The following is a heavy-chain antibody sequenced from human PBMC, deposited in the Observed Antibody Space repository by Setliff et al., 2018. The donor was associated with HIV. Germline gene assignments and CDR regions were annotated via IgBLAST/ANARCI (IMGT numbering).Heavy chain of an antibody. CDR2: IYHSGST. V-gene: IGHV4-38-2*01. J-gene: IGHJ4*02. Sequence: LETLSLTCAVSGYSINSGYYWGWIRQPPGKGLEWIGTIYHSGSTYYNPSLKSRVTISVDMSKNQFSLRLSSVTAADTAVYYCARHSFPFGGKGVDYWGQGTLVTVSS. CDR1: GYSINSGYY. CDR3: ARHSFPFGGKGVDY. D-gene: IGHD2-15*01.